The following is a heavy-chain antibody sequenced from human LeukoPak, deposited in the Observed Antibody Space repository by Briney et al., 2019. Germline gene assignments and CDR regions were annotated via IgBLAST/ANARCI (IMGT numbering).Heavy chain of an antibody. CDR2: ISGYSGKT. CDR3: ARVIVGFDY. CDR1: GYTFTSYG. V-gene: IGHV1-18*01. D-gene: IGHD3-22*01. J-gene: IGHJ4*02. Sequence: GASVKVSCKASGYTFTSYGISWVRQAPGQGLEWMGWISGYSGKTNYAQKFQGRVTMTTDTSTSTAYMELRSLRSDDTAVYYCARVIVGFDYWGQGTLVTVSS.